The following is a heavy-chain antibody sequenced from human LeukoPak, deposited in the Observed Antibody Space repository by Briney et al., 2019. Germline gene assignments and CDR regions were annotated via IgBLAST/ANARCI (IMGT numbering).Heavy chain of an antibody. CDR1: GFTFDDYA. Sequence: PGGSLRLSCAASGFTFDDYAMHWVRQAPGKGLEWVSGMGWNSGSIGYADSVKGRFTISRDNAKNSLYLQMNSLRAEDTALYYCAKGGYSSSSRFDPWGQGTLVTVSS. CDR3: AKGGYSSSSRFDP. CDR2: MGWNSGSI. V-gene: IGHV3-9*01. D-gene: IGHD6-6*01. J-gene: IGHJ5*02.